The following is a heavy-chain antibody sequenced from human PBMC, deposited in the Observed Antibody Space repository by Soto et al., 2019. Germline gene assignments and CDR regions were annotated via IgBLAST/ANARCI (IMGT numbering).Heavy chain of an antibody. J-gene: IGHJ5*02. Sequence: TLSLTCTVSGGSLSSYYWTWIRQSPGKGLEWIGYVYFSGNTNYNPSLKSRVTISIDTSKNQFSLRLASVTAADTAFYYCGSVRPSGYVLSWGQGTLVTVSS. D-gene: IGHD6-25*01. CDR1: GGSLSSYY. CDR2: VYFSGNT. V-gene: IGHV4-59*01. CDR3: GSVRPSGYVLS.